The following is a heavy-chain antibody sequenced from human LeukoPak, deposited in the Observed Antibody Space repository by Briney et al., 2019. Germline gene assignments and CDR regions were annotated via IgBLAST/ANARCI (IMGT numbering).Heavy chain of an antibody. D-gene: IGHD3-22*01. V-gene: IGHV4-61*02. Sequence: PSETLSLTCTVSGGSISSGSYYWSWIRQPAGKGLEWIGRIFTSGSTKYNPSLKSRVTISVDTSKNQFSLKLSSVTAADTAVYYCARVLDSSGYYYDYYYYYMDVWGKGTTVTISS. CDR3: ARVLDSSGYYYDYYYYYMDV. CDR1: GGSISSGSYY. CDR2: IFTSGST. J-gene: IGHJ6*03.